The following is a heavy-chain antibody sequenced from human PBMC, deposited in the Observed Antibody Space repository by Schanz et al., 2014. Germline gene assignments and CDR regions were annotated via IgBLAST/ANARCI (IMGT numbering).Heavy chain of an antibody. CDR2: ISGGGGTT. CDR1: GFTFSSYA. Sequence: EVQLVESGGGLVQPGGSLRLSCTASGFTFSSYAMSWVRQAPGKGLEWVSAISGGGGTTYYADSVKGRFTISRDNSKNTLYLQMNSLRAEDTAVYYCAKTLFPGGTQTFGNWGRGTLVTVSS. D-gene: IGHD2-8*02. V-gene: IGHV3-23*04. J-gene: IGHJ4*02. CDR3: AKTLFPGGTQTFGN.